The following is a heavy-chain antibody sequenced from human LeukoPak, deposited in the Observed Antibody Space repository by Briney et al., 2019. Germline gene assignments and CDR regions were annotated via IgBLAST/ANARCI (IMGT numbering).Heavy chain of an antibody. CDR1: GFTFSSYS. CDR3: ARELGRGVISPYFDH. V-gene: IGHV3-21*04. J-gene: IGHJ4*02. Sequence: GGSLRLSCAASGFTFSSYSMNWVRQAPGKGLEWVSSISSSSSYIYYADSVKGRFSTSKDNSKNTVYLQMNSLRAEDTAVYYCARELGRGVISPYFDHWGQGTLVTVSS. D-gene: IGHD2/OR15-2a*01. CDR2: ISSSSSYI.